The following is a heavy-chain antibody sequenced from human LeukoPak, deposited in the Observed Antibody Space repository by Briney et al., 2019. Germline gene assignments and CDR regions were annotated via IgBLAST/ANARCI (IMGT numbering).Heavy chain of an antibody. J-gene: IGHJ4*02. CDR1: GFTFSSYS. D-gene: IGHD5-12*01. CDR2: ISSDSSTT. V-gene: IGHV3-48*02. Sequence: GGSLRLSCAASGFTFSSYSMNWVRQAPGKGLEWISYISSDSSTTYYADSVEGRFTISRDNAKNSLYLQMTSLRDEDTAVYYCARVATIFDCWGQGTLVTVSS. CDR3: ARVATIFDC.